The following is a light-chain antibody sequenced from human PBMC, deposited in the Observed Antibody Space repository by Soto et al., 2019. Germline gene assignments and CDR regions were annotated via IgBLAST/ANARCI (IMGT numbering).Light chain of an antibody. CDR3: QQRSIWPLT. CDR1: QSVSSY. Sequence: EIVLTQSPATLSLSPGERATLSCRASQSVSSYLAWYQQKPGQAPRLLIYDTFYRVTGIPARFSGSGSGTDFTLTISSLEPEDFAVYYCQQRSIWPLTFGGGTKVEIK. CDR2: DTF. J-gene: IGKJ4*01. V-gene: IGKV3-11*01.